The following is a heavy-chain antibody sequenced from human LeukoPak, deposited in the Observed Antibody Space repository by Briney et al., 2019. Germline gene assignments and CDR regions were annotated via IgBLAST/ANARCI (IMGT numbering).Heavy chain of an antibody. CDR1: GGSFSGYY. CDR3: ARGSSWYGRIDY. D-gene: IGHD6-13*01. J-gene: IGHJ4*02. CDR2: INYSGST. Sequence: SGTLSLTCAVYGGSFSGYYWSWIRQPPGKGLEWIGEINYSGSTNYNPSLKSRVTISVDTSKNQFSLKLSSVTAADTAVYYCARGSSWYGRIDYWGQGTLVTVSS. V-gene: IGHV4-34*01.